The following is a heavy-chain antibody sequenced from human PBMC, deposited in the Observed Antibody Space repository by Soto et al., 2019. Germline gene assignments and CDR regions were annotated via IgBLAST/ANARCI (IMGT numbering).Heavy chain of an antibody. J-gene: IGHJ6*02. D-gene: IGHD3-16*01. V-gene: IGHV3-74*01. CDR2: VNSDGSTT. Sequence: EVQLVESGGGLVQPGGSLRLSCAASGFTFSNYWMHWVRQAPGKGLVWVSRVNSDGSTTNYADSVKGRFTISIDNAQNTLHLQMNSLGAEDPAVYYCASNYAYAEGYYYYGIDVWGQGTTVTVSS. CDR1: GFTFSNYW. CDR3: ASNYAYAEGYYYYGIDV.